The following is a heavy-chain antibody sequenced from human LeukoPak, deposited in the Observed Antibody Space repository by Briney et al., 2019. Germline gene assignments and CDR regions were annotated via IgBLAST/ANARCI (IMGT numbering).Heavy chain of an antibody. V-gene: IGHV1-69*04. CDR1: GGTFSSYA. Sequence: SVKVSCKASGGTFSSYAISWVRQAPGQGLEWVGRIIPIFGIANYAQKFQGRVTITADKSTSTAYMELSSLRSEDTAVYYCAREDILTGYINWFDPWGQGTLVTVSS. CDR2: IIPIFGIA. CDR3: AREDILTGYINWFDP. J-gene: IGHJ5*02. D-gene: IGHD3-9*01.